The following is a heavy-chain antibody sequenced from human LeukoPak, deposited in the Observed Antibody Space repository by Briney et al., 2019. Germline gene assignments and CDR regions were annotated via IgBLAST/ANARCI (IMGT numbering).Heavy chain of an antibody. V-gene: IGHV4-39*07. Sequence: PSETLSLTCTVSGGSISSSSYYWGWLRQPPGQGLEWIGSIYHSGSTYYNPSLKSRVTISVDTSKNQFSLKLSSVTAADTAVYYCARERYYDFWSGYWDYYYMDVWGKGTTVTVSS. J-gene: IGHJ6*03. CDR2: IYHSGST. D-gene: IGHD3-3*01. CDR3: ARERYYDFWSGYWDYYYMDV. CDR1: GGSISSSSYY.